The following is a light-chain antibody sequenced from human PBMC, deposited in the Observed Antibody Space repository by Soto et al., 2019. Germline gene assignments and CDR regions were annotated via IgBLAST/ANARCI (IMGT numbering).Light chain of an antibody. CDR3: QQYKT. J-gene: IGKJ1*01. CDR1: QSVTSSY. CDR2: AAS. Sequence: PGERATLSCRASQSVTSSYLAWYQQKPGQAPRLLIYAASSRATGIPDRFSASGSGTDFTLTISRLEPEDFAVYYCQQYKTFGQGTKVDIK. V-gene: IGKV3-20*01.